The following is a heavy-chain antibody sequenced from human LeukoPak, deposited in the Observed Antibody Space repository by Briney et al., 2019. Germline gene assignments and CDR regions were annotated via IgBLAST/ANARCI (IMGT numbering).Heavy chain of an antibody. Sequence: ASVKVSCKASGYTFTSYGISWVRQAPGQGLEWMGWISAYNGNTNYAQKLQGRVTMTTDTSTSTAYMELRSLRAEDTAVYYCARDTGAGYSSSFYGMDVWGQGTTVTVSS. J-gene: IGHJ6*02. V-gene: IGHV1-18*01. CDR3: ARDTGAGYSSSFYGMDV. D-gene: IGHD6-13*01. CDR2: ISAYNGNT. CDR1: GYTFTSYG.